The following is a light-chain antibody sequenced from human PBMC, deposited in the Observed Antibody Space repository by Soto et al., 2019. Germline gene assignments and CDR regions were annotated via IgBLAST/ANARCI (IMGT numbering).Light chain of an antibody. CDR2: GAS. CDR3: QQYDSWPLT. V-gene: IGKV3-20*01. J-gene: IGKJ4*01. CDR1: QSVSSNY. Sequence: EIVLTQSPGTLSLSPGERATLSCRASQSVSSNYLAWYQQKPGQAPRLLIYGASSSATGIPDRFSGSGSGTDFPLTISRLEPGDFAVYYCQQYDSWPLTVGGGTKVEIK.